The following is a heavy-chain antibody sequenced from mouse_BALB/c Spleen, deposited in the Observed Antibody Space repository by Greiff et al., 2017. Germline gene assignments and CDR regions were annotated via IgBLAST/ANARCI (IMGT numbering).Heavy chain of an antibody. CDR2: IYPGDGDT. D-gene: IGHD2-3*01. V-gene: IGHV1-87*01. CDR1: GYTFTSYW. J-gene: IGHJ4*01. CDR3: ARRDGYWGDY. Sequence: VMLVESGAELARPGASVKLSCKASGYTFTSYWMQWVKQRPGQGLEWIGAIYPGDGDTRYTQKFKGKATLTADKSSSTAYMQLSSLASEDSAVYYCARRDGYWGDYWGQGTSVTVSS.